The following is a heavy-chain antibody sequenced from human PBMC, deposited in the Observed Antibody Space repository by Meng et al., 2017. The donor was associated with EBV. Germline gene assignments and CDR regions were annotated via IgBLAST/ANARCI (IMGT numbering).Heavy chain of an antibody. Sequence: QLVERGAEDNKPGDSVKVSCKASGYTFTGYDMHGVRQAPGQGLEWMGRINPNSGGTNYAQKFQGRVTMTRDTSISTAYMELSRLRSDDTAVYYCARVGIAVAGTGDYWGQGTLVTVSS. CDR2: INPNSGGT. D-gene: IGHD6-19*01. J-gene: IGHJ4*02. CDR1: GYTFTGYD. CDR3: ARVGIAVAGTGDY. V-gene: IGHV1-2*06.